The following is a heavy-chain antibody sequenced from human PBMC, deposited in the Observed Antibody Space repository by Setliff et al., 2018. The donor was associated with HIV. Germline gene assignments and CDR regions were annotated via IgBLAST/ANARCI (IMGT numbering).Heavy chain of an antibody. J-gene: IGHJ4*02. Sequence: PSETLSLTCAVSGGSISSYYWSWIRQPAGQGLEWIGRIHTRGNTNYSPYLKSRVNMSVDTSDNHISLNLKSVTAADTAVYYCAREVGTDRYFDYWGQGTPVTVSS. CDR2: IHTRGNT. CDR1: GGSISSYY. V-gene: IGHV4-4*07. CDR3: AREVGTDRYFDY. D-gene: IGHD2-21*02.